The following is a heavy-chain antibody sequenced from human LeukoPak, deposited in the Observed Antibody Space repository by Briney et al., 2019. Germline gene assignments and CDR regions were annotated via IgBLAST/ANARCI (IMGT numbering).Heavy chain of an antibody. D-gene: IGHD3-10*01. CDR3: ARGKGVRGVIITNYYYYGMDV. CDR2: INPNSGGT. V-gene: IGHV1-2*04. Sequence: SVKVSCKASGYTCTGYYMHWVRQAPGQGLEWMGGINPNSGGTNYAQKFQGWVTMTRDTSISTAYMELSRLRSDDTAVYYCARGKGVRGVIITNYYYYGMDVWGQGTTVTVSS. J-gene: IGHJ6*02. CDR1: GYTCTGYY.